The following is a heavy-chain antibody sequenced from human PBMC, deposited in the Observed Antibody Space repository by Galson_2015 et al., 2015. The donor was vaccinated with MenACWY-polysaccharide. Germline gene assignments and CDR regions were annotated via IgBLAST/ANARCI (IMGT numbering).Heavy chain of an antibody. CDR3: ARGAKYYYDRSAYLNWFCP. Sequence: SVKVSCKASGYSFSSYDINWVRQTPGQGLEWMGWMNPNSGNTGYAQKFQGRVTMTRNNSISIAYMELSSLRSEDTAVYYCARGAKYYYDRSAYLNWFCPSGQGTLLTVSS. CDR1: GYSFSSYD. D-gene: IGHD3-22*01. J-gene: IGHJ5*02. V-gene: IGHV1-8*01. CDR2: MNPNSGNT.